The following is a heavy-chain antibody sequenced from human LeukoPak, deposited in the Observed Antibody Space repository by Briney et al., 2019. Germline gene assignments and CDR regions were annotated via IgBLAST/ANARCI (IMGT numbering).Heavy chain of an antibody. CDR3: AGARDSSGWYHFVH. Sequence: SGTLSLTCAVSGGSISSSNWWNWVRQPPGKGLEWIGEIYHSGHTYHNPSLKSRVTISMDTSKSQFSLKLTSVTAADTAVYYCAGARDSSGWYHFVHWGQGTLVTVSS. J-gene: IGHJ4*02. CDR2: IYHSGHT. D-gene: IGHD6-19*01. CDR1: GGSISSSNW. V-gene: IGHV4-4*02.